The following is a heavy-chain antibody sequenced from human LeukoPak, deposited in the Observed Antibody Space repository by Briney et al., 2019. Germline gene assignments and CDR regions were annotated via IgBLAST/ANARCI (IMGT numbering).Heavy chain of an antibody. CDR3: ARDQGSSVTIFGVVIINWYFDL. D-gene: IGHD3-3*01. CDR1: GFTFSSYS. V-gene: IGHV3-21*01. Sequence: GGSLRLSCAASGFTFSSYSMNWVRQAPGKGLEWVSSISSSSSYIYYADSVKGRFTISRDNAKNSLYLQMNSLRAEDTAVYYCARDQGSSVTIFGVVIINWYFDLWGRGTLVTVSS. J-gene: IGHJ2*01. CDR2: ISSSSSYI.